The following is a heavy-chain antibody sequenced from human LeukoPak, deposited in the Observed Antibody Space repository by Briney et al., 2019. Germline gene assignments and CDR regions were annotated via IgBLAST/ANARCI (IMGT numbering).Heavy chain of an antibody. J-gene: IGHJ4*02. CDR3: ARDCSSTSCYGY. D-gene: IGHD2-2*01. CDR1: GFTFSSYS. V-gene: IGHV3-21*01. CDR2: ISSSSSYI. Sequence: PGGSLRLSCAASGFTFSSYSMNWVRQAPGKGLEWVSSISSSSSYIYYADSVKGRFTISRDNAKNSLYLQMNSLRAEDTAVYYCARDCSSTSCYGYWGQGTLVTVSS.